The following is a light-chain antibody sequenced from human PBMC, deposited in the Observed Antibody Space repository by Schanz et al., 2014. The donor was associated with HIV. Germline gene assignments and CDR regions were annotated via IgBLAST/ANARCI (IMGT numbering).Light chain of an antibody. Sequence: EIVLTQSPGTLSLSPGERATLSCRASQSVSSNYLAWYQQKAGQAPRLLIYDASNRATGIPARFSGSGSGTEFTLTISSLQPEDLAVYYCQQYGALPESFGQGTKLEI. J-gene: IGKJ2*03. V-gene: IGKV3-20*01. CDR2: DAS. CDR1: QSVSSNY. CDR3: QQYGALPES.